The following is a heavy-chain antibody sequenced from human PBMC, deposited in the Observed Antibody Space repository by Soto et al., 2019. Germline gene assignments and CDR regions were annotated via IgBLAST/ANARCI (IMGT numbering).Heavy chain of an antibody. J-gene: IGHJ6*02. D-gene: IGHD6-13*01. CDR2: IIPIFGTA. Sequence: QVQLVQSGAEVKKPGSSVKVSCKASGGTFSSYAISWVRQAPGQGLEWMGGIIPIFGTANYAQKFQGRVTITADEYTSTAYMELGSLRSEDTAVYYCARYIAEAGTARTYYYSGMDVWGQGTTVTVSS. CDR1: GGTFSSYA. CDR3: ARYIAEAGTARTYYYSGMDV. V-gene: IGHV1-69*12.